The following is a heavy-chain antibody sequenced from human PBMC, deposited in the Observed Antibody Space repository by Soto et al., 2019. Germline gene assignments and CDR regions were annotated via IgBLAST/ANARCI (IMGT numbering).Heavy chain of an antibody. V-gene: IGHV4-31*03. CDR1: GGSISSGGYY. D-gene: IGHD3-3*01. CDR3: ARGLVDFWSGYYSHYYYGMDV. J-gene: IGHJ6*02. Sequence: SDPLSLTCTVSGGSISSGGYYLSWIRQHPGKGLEWIGYIYYSGSTYYNPSLKSRVTISVGTSKNQFSLKLSSVTAADTAVYYCARGLVDFWSGYYSHYYYGMDVWGQGTTVTVSS. CDR2: IYYSGST.